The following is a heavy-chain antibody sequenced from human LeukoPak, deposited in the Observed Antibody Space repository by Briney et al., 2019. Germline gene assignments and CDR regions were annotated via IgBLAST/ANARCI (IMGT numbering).Heavy chain of an antibody. CDR2: IKRDGSER. D-gene: IGHD3-3*01. CDR3: ARDKEAAVDFWSGCYPL. CDR1: GFIFSSYW. Sequence: GGSLRLSCAASGFIFSSYWMGWVRQAPGKGLEWVANIKRDGSERYYEDSVKGRFTISRDNAQNSLYLQMNSLRDEDTAVYYCARDKEAAVDFWSGCYPLWGQGTLVTVSS. J-gene: IGHJ4*02. V-gene: IGHV3-7*01.